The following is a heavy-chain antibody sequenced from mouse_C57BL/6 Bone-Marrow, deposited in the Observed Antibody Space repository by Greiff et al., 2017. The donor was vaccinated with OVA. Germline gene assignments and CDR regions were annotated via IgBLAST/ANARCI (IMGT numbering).Heavy chain of an antibody. CDR2: IDPGNGDT. CDR1: GFNINDDY. J-gene: IGHJ1*03. Sequence: EVQLQQSGAELVRPGASVKLSCTASGFNINDDYMHWVKQRPEQGLEWIGWIDPGNGDTDYASKFQGKATLTADTASNTAYLQLSSLTSEDTAVYFCTTIFDCYPHWYFDVWGTGTTVTVSA. V-gene: IGHV14-4*01. D-gene: IGHD2-3*01. CDR3: TTIFDCYPHWYFDV.